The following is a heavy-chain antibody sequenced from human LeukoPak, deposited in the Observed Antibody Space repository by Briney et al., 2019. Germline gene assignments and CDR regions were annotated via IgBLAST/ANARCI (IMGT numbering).Heavy chain of an antibody. J-gene: IGHJ4*02. D-gene: IGHD3-22*01. Sequence: ASVKVSCKASGYTFTGYYMHRVRQAPGQGLEWMGIINPGGGSTSFAQKFQGRLTMTRDTSTSTVYMELSSLRSEDTAVYYCARDTDTSDTIPHYWGQGTLVTVSS. CDR3: ARDTDTSDTIPHY. V-gene: IGHV1-46*01. CDR1: GYTFTGYY. CDR2: INPGGGST.